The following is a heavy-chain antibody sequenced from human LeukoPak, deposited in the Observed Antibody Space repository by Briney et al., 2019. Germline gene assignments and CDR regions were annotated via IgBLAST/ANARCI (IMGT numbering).Heavy chain of an antibody. CDR2: IYHSGST. J-gene: IGHJ4*02. Sequence: SETLSLTCTVSGYSISSGYYWGWIRRPPGKGLQWIGGIYHSGSTYYNPSLKSRVTISVDTSKNQFSLKLSSVTAADTAMYYCVTYYYGSSGYYGLFDYWGQGTLVTVSS. V-gene: IGHV4-38-2*02. CDR1: GYSISSGYY. D-gene: IGHD3-22*01. CDR3: VTYYYGSSGYYGLFDY.